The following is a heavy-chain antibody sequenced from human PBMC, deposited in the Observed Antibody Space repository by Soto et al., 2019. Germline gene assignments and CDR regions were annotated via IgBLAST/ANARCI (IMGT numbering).Heavy chain of an antibody. D-gene: IGHD6-19*01. Sequence: HPGGSLRLSCAASGFTFSSYAMSWVRQAPGKGLEWVSAISGSGGSTYYADSVKGRFTISRDNSKNTLYLQMNSLRAEDTAVYYCAKDHLLVVAGTNYWGQGTLVTVSS. V-gene: IGHV3-23*01. CDR3: AKDHLLVVAGTNY. CDR1: GFTFSSYA. CDR2: ISGSGGST. J-gene: IGHJ4*02.